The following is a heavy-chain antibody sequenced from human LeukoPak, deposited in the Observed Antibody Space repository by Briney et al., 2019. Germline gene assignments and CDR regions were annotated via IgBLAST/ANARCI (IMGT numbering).Heavy chain of an antibody. CDR1: QFTFSNYA. V-gene: IGHV3-23*01. CDR2: ISASGSNT. Sequence: GSLRLSCAASQFTFSNYAMSWVRQAPGRGLEWVSAISASGSNTYYADSVKGRFTISRDNSKNTLYLQMNSLRAEDTTVYYCPKIYVSGIDFWGQGTLVTVSS. D-gene: IGHD3-16*01. J-gene: IGHJ4*02. CDR3: PKIYVSGIDF.